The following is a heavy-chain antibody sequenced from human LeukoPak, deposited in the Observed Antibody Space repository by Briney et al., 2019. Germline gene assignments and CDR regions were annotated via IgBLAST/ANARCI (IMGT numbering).Heavy chain of an antibody. D-gene: IGHD2-8*01. V-gene: IGHV4-39*07. Sequence: PSETLSLTCTVSGGSISSSSYYWGWIRQPPGKGLEWIGEINHSGSTNYNPSLKSRVTISVDTSKNQFSLKLSSVTAADTAVYYCARGLRDIVLMVYAIPAFDIWGQGTMVTVSS. J-gene: IGHJ3*02. CDR1: GGSISSSSYY. CDR2: INHSGST. CDR3: ARGLRDIVLMVYAIPAFDI.